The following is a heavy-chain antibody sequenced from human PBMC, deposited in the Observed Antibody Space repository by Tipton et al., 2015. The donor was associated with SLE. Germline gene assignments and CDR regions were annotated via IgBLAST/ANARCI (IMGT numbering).Heavy chain of an antibody. CDR3: ASILRSDAFDI. CDR1: GFTFSSYS. Sequence: SLRLSCAASGFTFSSYSMNWVRQAPGKGLEWVSSISSSSSYIYYADSVKGRFTISRDNAKNSLYLRMNSLRAEDTAVYYCASILRSDAFDIWGQGTMVTVSS. J-gene: IGHJ3*02. V-gene: IGHV3-21*01. D-gene: IGHD1-26*01. CDR2: ISSSSSYI.